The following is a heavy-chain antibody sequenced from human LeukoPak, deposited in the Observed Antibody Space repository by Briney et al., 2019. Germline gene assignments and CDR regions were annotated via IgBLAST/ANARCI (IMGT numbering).Heavy chain of an antibody. CDR2: IGTAGDT. CDR3: ARGVTTNDYGMDV. D-gene: IGHD3-3*01. J-gene: IGHJ6*02. CDR1: GFTFSSYD. Sequence: GGSLRLSCAASGFTFSSYDMHWVRQATGKGLEWVSAIGTAGDTYYPGSVKGRFTISRENAKNSLCLQMNSLRAGDTAVYYCARGVTTNDYGMDVWGQGTTVTVSS. V-gene: IGHV3-13*01.